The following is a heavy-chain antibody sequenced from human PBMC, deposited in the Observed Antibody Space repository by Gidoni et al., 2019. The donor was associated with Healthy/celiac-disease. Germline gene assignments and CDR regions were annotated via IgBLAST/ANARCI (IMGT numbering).Heavy chain of an antibody. V-gene: IGHV3-15*01. CDR2: IKSKTDGGTT. CDR3: TTYVNDSSGYGAWAFDI. D-gene: IGHD3-22*01. Sequence: EVQLVESGGGLVKPGGSLRLSCAASGFTVSNDWMSWVRQAPGKGLEGVCRIKSKTDGGTTDYAAPVKGRFTISRDDSKNTLYLQMTSLKTEDTAVYYCTTYVNDSSGYGAWAFDIWGQGTMVTVSS. CDR1: GFTVSNDW. J-gene: IGHJ3*02.